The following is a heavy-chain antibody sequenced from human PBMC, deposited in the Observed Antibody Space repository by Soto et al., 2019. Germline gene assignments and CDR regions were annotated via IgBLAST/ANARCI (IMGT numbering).Heavy chain of an antibody. CDR2: IYYSGST. J-gene: IGHJ3*02. Sequence: QVQLQESGPGLVKPSETLSLTCTVSGGSISSYYWSWIRQPPGKGLEWIGYIYYSGSTNYNPSLKIRVTISVDTSKNQFSLKLSSVTAADTAVYYCARQQWLVLNAFDIWRQGTMVTVSS. V-gene: IGHV4-59*01. CDR3: ARQQWLVLNAFDI. D-gene: IGHD6-19*01. CDR1: GGSISSYY.